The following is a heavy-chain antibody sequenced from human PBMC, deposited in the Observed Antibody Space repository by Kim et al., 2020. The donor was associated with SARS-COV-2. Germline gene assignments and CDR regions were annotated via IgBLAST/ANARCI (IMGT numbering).Heavy chain of an antibody. V-gene: IGHV3-23*01. Sequence: GGSLRLSCAASGFTFSSYAMSWVRQAPGKRLEWVSAINGGGGSTYYVDSVKGRFTISRDDAKSTLYLQMNSLRVEDTAVYYCAKDYQEMVAAYLDHWGQGTLVTVSS. CDR1: GFTFSSYA. J-gene: IGHJ4*02. CDR3: AKDYQEMVAAYLDH. D-gene: IGHD2-15*01. CDR2: INGGGGST.